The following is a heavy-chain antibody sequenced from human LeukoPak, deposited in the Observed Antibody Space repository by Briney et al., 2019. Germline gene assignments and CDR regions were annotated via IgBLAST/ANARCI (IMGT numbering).Heavy chain of an antibody. V-gene: IGHV3-23*01. CDR2: TTDSGAST. J-gene: IGHJ4*02. CDR1: GFSFWSYG. D-gene: IGHD2-21*02. Sequence: GGSLRLSCAASGFSFWSYGMSWVRQAPGKGLEWVSTTTDSGASTWYADSVKGRFTISRDNSKNTLQLQMSSLRAEDTAVYYCARRDVVVTGHYFDYWGQGILVTVSS. CDR3: ARRDVVVTGHYFDY.